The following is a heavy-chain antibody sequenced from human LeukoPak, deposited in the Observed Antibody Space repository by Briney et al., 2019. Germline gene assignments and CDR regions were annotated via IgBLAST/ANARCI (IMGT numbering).Heavy chain of an antibody. CDR3: ARDARPYYYDSSGYYPDAFDI. V-gene: IGHV3-21*01. J-gene: IGHJ3*02. CDR1: GFTFSSYS. Sequence: PGGSLRLSCAASGFTFSSYSMNWVRQAPGKGLEWVSSISSSSSYIYYADSVKGRFTISRGNAKNSLYLQMNSLRAEDTAVYYCARDARPYYYDSSGYYPDAFDIWGQGTMVTVSS. D-gene: IGHD3-22*01. CDR2: ISSSSSYI.